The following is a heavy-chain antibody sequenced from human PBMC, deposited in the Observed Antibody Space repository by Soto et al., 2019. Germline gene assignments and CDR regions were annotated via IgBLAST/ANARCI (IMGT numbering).Heavy chain of an antibody. J-gene: IGHJ4*02. CDR3: ASLGVTTSRSDY. V-gene: IGHV4-39*01. CDR1: GGSISSSSYY. Sequence: SETLSLTCTVSGGSISSSSYYWGWIRQPPGKGLEWIGSIYYSGSTYYNPSLKSRVTISVDTSKNQFSLKLSSVTAADTAVYYCASLGVTTSRSDYWGQGTLVTVSS. D-gene: IGHD3-3*01. CDR2: IYYSGST.